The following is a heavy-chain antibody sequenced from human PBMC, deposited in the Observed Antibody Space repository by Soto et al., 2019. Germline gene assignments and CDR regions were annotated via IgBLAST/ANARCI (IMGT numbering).Heavy chain of an antibody. D-gene: IGHD1-26*01. J-gene: IGHJ6*02. CDR1: GFTFSSYA. Sequence: GGSLRLSCAASGFTFSSYAMSWVRQAPGKGLEWVSAISGSGGSTYYADSVKGRFTISRDNSKNTLYLQMNSLRAEDTAVYYCAKDRTLGGSYYYYYGMDVWGQGTTVTVSS. V-gene: IGHV3-23*01. CDR2: ISGSGGST. CDR3: AKDRTLGGSYYYYYGMDV.